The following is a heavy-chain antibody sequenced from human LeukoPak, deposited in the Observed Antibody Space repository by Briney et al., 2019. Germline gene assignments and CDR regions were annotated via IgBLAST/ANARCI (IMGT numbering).Heavy chain of an antibody. J-gene: IGHJ4*02. D-gene: IGHD6-19*01. CDR3: ARTYSSGWPPKS. Sequence: ASVKVSCKASGYTFTGYYMHWVRQAPGQGLEWMGWINPNSGGTNYAQKFQGRVTMTRDTSISTAHMELSRLRSDDTAVYYCARTYSSGWPPKSWGQGTLVTVSS. V-gene: IGHV1-2*02. CDR2: INPNSGGT. CDR1: GYTFTGYY.